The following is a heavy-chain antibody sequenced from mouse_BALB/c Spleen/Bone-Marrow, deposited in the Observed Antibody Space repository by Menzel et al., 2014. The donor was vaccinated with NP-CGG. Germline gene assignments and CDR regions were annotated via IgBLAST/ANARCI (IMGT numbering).Heavy chain of an antibody. CDR2: ISDGGSYT. V-gene: IGHV5-4*02. CDR3: ARTYRPYALDY. D-gene: IGHD2-14*01. CDR1: GFIFSDYY. Sequence: CGGGLVKPGGSLKLSCAASGFIFSDYYMYWVRQTPEKRLEWVATISDGGSYTSYPDSVKGRFTVSRDNAKNNLYLQMSSLKSEDTAFYYCARTYRPYALDYWGQGSSVTVSS. J-gene: IGHJ4*01.